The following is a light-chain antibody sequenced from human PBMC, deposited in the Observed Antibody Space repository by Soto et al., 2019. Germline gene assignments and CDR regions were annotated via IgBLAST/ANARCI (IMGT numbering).Light chain of an antibody. CDR3: QQYNNWPPIT. CDR1: QSVSIN. Sequence: EIVMTQSPATLSVSPGERATLSCRASQSVSINLAWYQQKPGQAPGLLIYGASNRATGIPDRFSGSGSGTEFTLTISSLQSEDFAVYYCQQYNNWPPITFGPGTKVDIK. J-gene: IGKJ3*01. CDR2: GAS. V-gene: IGKV3D-15*01.